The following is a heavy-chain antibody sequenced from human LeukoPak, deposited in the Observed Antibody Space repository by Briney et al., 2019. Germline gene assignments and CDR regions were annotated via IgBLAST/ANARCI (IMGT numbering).Heavy chain of an antibody. J-gene: IGHJ4*02. Sequence: PSETLSLTCTVSGSSIITSNYCWGWIRQPPGKGLEWIGYIYYSGSTNYNPSLKSRVTISVDTSKNQFSLKLSSVTAADTAVYYCARAPGYSSYYFDYWGQGTLVTVSS. CDR1: GSSIITSNYC. D-gene: IGHD5-18*01. V-gene: IGHV4-61*05. CDR3: ARAPGYSSYYFDY. CDR2: IYYSGST.